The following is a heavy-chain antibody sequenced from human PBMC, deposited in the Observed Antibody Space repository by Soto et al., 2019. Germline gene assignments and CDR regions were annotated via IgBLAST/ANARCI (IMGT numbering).Heavy chain of an antibody. CDR1: GGTFGSYA. CDR2: IIPIFGTA. CDR3: ARDRLGYGGNSYWYFDL. Sequence: GASVKVSCKASGGTFGSYAISWVRQAPGQGLEWMGGIIPIFGTANYAQKFQGRVTITADESTSTAYMELSSLRSEDTAVYYCARDRLGYGGNSYWYFDLWGRGTLVTVSS. J-gene: IGHJ2*01. V-gene: IGHV1-69*13. D-gene: IGHD4-17*01.